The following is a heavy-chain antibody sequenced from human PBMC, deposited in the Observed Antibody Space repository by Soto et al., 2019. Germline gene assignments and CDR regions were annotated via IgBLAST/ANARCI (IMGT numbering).Heavy chain of an antibody. J-gene: IGHJ6*02. CDR2: ISSSSSYT. CDR1: GFTFSDYY. Sequence: QVQLVESGGGLVKPGGSLRLSCAASGFTFSDYYMSWIRQAPGKGLEWVSYISSSSSYTNYADSVKGRFTISRDNAKNSLYVQMNSLRVEDTAVYYCARGWELSEGGSYYGMDVWGQGTTVTVSS. CDR3: ARGWELSEGGSYYGMDV. D-gene: IGHD1-26*01. V-gene: IGHV3-11*06.